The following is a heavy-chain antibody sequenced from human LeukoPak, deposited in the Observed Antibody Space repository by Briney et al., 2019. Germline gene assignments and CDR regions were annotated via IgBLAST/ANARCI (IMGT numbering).Heavy chain of an antibody. CDR3: AREFNDDYGDYFDY. J-gene: IGHJ4*02. CDR2: INPNSGGT. D-gene: IGHD4-17*01. V-gene: IGHV1-2*04. Sequence: GASVKVSCKASGGTFSSYAISWVRQAPGQGLEWMGWINPNSGGTNYAQKFQGWVTMTRDTSISTAYMELSRLRSDDTAVYYCAREFNDDYGDYFDYWGQGTLVTVSS. CDR1: GGTFSSYA.